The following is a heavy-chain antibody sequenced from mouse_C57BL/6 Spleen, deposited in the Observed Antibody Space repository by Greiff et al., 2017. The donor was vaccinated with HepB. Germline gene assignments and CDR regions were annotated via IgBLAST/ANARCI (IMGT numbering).Heavy chain of an antibody. Sequence: VQLVESGPGLVAPSQSLSITCTVSGFSLTSYGVHWVRQPPGKGLEWLVVIWSDGSTTYNSALKSRLSISKDNSKSQVFLKMNRLQTDDTAMYYWARDYYGSSYWYFDVWGTGTTVTVSS. CDR1: GFSLTSYG. CDR3: ARDYYGSSYWYFDV. CDR2: IWSDGST. J-gene: IGHJ1*03. D-gene: IGHD1-1*01. V-gene: IGHV2-6*03.